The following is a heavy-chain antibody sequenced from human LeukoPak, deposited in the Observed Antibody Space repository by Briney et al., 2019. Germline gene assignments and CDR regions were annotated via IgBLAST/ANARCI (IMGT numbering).Heavy chain of an antibody. V-gene: IGHV3-30*02. CDR1: GFTFSSYG. J-gene: IGHJ4*02. CDR2: IRYDGSNK. CDR3: ARGGSYYDILTGYYH. Sequence: GGSLRLSCAASGFTFSSYGMHWVRQAPGKGLGWVAFIRYDGSNKYYADSVKGRFTISRDNSKNTLYLQMNSLRAEDTAVYYCARGGSYYDILTGYYHWGQGTLVTVSS. D-gene: IGHD3-9*01.